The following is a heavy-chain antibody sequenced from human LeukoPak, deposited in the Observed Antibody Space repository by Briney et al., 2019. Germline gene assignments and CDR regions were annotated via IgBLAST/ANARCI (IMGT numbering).Heavy chain of an antibody. CDR1: DDSFSTHY. Sequence: SETLSLTCSVSDDSFSTHYWTWIRQPPGKGLEWIGYISSIGSTNYNPSLRSRVTISVDTSKKQFSLRMTSVTAADTAVYYCARDPTTVTKGFDIWGQGTMVTVSS. V-gene: IGHV4-59*11. J-gene: IGHJ3*02. CDR2: ISSIGST. D-gene: IGHD4-17*01. CDR3: ARDPTTVTKGFDI.